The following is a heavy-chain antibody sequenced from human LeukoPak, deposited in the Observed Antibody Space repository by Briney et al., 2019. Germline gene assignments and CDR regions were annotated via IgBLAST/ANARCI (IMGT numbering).Heavy chain of an antibody. V-gene: IGHV3-11*05. D-gene: IGHD4-11*01. J-gene: IGHJ4*02. CDR2: ISTGSSYT. Sequence: GGSLRLSCAASGLTFSDYYMSWIRQAPGRGLEWVSYISTGSSYTNYADSVKGRFTISRDNAKNSLYLQMNSLRAEDTAIYYCAKGITTLTTRSDFRGQGTLVTVSS. CDR1: GLTFSDYY. CDR3: AKGITTLTTRSDF.